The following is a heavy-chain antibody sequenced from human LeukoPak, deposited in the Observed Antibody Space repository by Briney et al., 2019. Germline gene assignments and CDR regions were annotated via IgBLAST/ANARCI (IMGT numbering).Heavy chain of an antibody. V-gene: IGHV1-8*01. CDR1: GYTFTSYD. J-gene: IGHJ4*02. D-gene: IGHD3-22*01. Sequence: ASAKVSCKASGYTFTSYDINWVRQATGQGLEWMGWMNPNSGNTGYAQKFQGRVTMTRNTSISTAYMELSSLRSEDAAVYYCARAPDSSGYYSFDYWGQGTLVTVSS. CDR2: MNPNSGNT. CDR3: ARAPDSSGYYSFDY.